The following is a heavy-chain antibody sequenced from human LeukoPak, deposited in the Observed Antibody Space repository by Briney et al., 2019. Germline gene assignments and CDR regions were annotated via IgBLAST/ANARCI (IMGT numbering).Heavy chain of an antibody. CDR2: ISWNSGSI. Sequence: PGRSLRLSCAASGFTFDDYAIHWVRQAPGKGLEWVSGISWNSGSIGYADSVKGRFTISRDNAKNSLYLQMNSLRAEDMALYYCAKARNSIVVVTALDYWGQGTLVTVSS. CDR3: AKARNSIVVVTALDY. V-gene: IGHV3-9*03. J-gene: IGHJ4*02. CDR1: GFTFDDYA. D-gene: IGHD2-21*02.